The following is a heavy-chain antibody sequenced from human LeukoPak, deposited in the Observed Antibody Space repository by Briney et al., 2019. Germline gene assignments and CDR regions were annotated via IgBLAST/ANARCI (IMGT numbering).Heavy chain of an antibody. CDR2: IYYSGNT. J-gene: IGHJ4*02. CDR3: ARHASVDGNWPRPIDY. Sequence: SETLSLTCTVSGGSISSSNYYWGWIRQPPGKGLEWIGNIYYSGNTYYKPSLKTRVTISVDTSKNQFSLKLTSVTAADTAVYYCARHASVDGNWPRPIDYWGQGSLVTVSS. V-gene: IGHV4-39*01. D-gene: IGHD6-19*01. CDR1: GGSISSSNYY.